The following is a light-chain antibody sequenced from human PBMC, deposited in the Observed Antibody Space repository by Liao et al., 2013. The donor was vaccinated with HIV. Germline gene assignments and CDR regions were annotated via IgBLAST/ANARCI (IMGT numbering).Light chain of an antibody. J-gene: IGLJ3*02. Sequence: SYELTQPPSVSAAPGQTARITCGGSNIGSKTVHWYQQTPGQAPVVVIYYDSDRPSGIPERFSGSNSGNTATLTISRVEAGDEADYFCQAWDSSADVVFGGGTKLTVL. V-gene: IGLV3-21*01. CDR2: YDS. CDR3: QAWDSSADVV. CDR1: NIGSKT.